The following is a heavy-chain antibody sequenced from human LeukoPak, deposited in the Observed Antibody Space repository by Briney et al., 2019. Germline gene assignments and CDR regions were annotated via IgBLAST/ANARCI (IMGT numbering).Heavy chain of an antibody. V-gene: IGHV3-21*01. Sequence: GGSLRLSCAASGFTFSSYEMNWVRQAPGKGLEWVSSISSSSSYIYYADSVKGRFTISRDNAKNSLYLQMSSLRAEDTAVYYCADLGITMSGGGRGKRTTVTISS. CDR1: GFTFSSYE. CDR2: ISSSSSYI. D-gene: IGHD3-10*02. J-gene: IGHJ6*04. CDR3: ADLGITMSGGG.